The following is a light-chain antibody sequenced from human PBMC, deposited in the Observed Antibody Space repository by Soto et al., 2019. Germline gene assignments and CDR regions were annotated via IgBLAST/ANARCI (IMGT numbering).Light chain of an antibody. CDR3: QQSYTAPFT. Sequence: DIQMTQSPSSLSASVGDTVTIACRVSRSISKYLNWYQQKPGRAPNLLISGASTLQRGVPSRFSGSGSGTTFTLTITSLQPDDFAIYFCQQSYTAPFTFGPGTKVEIK. J-gene: IGKJ3*01. CDR1: RSISKY. V-gene: IGKV1-39*01. CDR2: GAS.